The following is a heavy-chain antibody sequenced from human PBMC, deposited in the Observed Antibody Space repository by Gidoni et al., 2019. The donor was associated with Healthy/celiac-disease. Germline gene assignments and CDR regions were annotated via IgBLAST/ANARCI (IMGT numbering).Heavy chain of an antibody. Sequence: EVQLLESGGGLVQPGGSLRLSCAASGFAFSSYAMSWVRQAPGKGLEWVSAISGSGGSTYYADSVKGRFTISRDNSKNTLYLQMNSLRAEDTAVYYCAKDPAFGGVPGDYWGQGTLVTVSS. D-gene: IGHD3-16*01. CDR2: ISGSGGST. CDR3: AKDPAFGGVPGDY. J-gene: IGHJ4*02. V-gene: IGHV3-23*01. CDR1: GFAFSSYA.